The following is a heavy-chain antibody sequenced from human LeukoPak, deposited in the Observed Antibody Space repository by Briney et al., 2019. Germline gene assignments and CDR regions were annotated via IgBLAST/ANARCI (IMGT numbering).Heavy chain of an antibody. V-gene: IGHV3-23*01. CDR3: AKHSYRLYSFTDY. D-gene: IGHD2-8*01. J-gene: IGHJ4*02. CDR2: ISDSGGTT. CDR1: GFTFSTYA. Sequence: PGGSLRLSCAASGFTFSTYAMSWVRQAPGKGLELVSGISDSGGTTYYADSVKGRFTISRENSKNTLYRQMNSLRAEDPAVYYCAKHSYRLYSFTDYWGQGTLVTVSS.